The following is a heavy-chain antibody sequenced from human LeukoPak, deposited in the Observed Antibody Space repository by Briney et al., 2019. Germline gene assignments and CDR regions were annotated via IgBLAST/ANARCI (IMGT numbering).Heavy chain of an antibody. D-gene: IGHD3-9*01. CDR2: INHSGST. V-gene: IGHV4-34*01. J-gene: IGHJ5*02. Sequence: PSETLSLTCAVYGGSFSGYYWSWIRQPPGKGLEWNGEINHSGSTNYNPSLKSRVTISVDTSKNQFSLKLSSVTAADTAVYYCVRGGYDILTGYSPRFDPWGQGTLVTVSS. CDR3: VRGGYDILTGYSPRFDP. CDR1: GGSFSGYY.